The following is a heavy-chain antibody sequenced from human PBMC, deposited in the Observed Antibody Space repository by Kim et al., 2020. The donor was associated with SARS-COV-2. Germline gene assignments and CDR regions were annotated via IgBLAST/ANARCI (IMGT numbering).Heavy chain of an antibody. CDR3: AREDGSGGYYNAVDY. CDR1: GFTFSTYA. Sequence: GGSLRLSCAASGFTFSTYAMHWVRQAPGKGLEWVAAISYDGSKIYYADSVKDRFTISRDNSKNMLYLQMNSLRAEDTAVYYCAREDGSGGYYNAVDYWGQGTLVTVSS. J-gene: IGHJ4*02. D-gene: IGHD3-10*01. V-gene: IGHV3-30*04. CDR2: ISYDGSKI.